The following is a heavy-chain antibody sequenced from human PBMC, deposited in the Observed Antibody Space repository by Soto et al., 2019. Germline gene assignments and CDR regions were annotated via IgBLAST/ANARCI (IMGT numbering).Heavy chain of an antibody. CDR2: IYPGDSDT. Sequence: PGESLKISCKGSGYSFTSYWIGWVRQMPGKGLEWMGIIYPGDSDTRYSPSFQGQVTISADKSISTAYLQWSSLKASDTAMYYCARHKGIRFHFGGYYYMDVWGKGTTVTVSS. CDR3: ARHKGIRFHFGGYYYMDV. D-gene: IGHD3-3*01. CDR1: GYSFTSYW. J-gene: IGHJ6*03. V-gene: IGHV5-51*01.